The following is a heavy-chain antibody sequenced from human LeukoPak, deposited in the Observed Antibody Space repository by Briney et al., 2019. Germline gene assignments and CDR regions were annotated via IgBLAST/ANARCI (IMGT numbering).Heavy chain of an antibody. CDR1: GYNFGIFG. CDR2: ISANNGNT. Sequence: ASVKVSCKASGYNFGIFGISWVRQAPGQGLEWTGWISANNGNTNYAQNLQGRVTMTIDTSTSTAYMELRSLRSDDTAVYYCARVGVVVPAAWFDPWGQGTLVTVSS. V-gene: IGHV1-18*01. J-gene: IGHJ5*02. CDR3: ARVGVVVPAAWFDP. D-gene: IGHD2-2*01.